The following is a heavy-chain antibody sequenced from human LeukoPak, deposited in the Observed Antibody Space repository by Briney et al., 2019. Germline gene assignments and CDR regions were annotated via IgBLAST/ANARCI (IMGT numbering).Heavy chain of an antibody. CDR2: MNHSGST. D-gene: IGHD3-10*01. J-gene: IGHJ1*01. CDR1: GVSISRGGYS. V-gene: IGHV4-34*01. CDR3: ARHGFAGAFQH. Sequence: PSETLSLTCAVSGVSISRGGYSWSWIRQPPGEGLEWIGEMNHSGSTNYSPSLKSRVIVSVDTSKNQFSLKLTSVTAADTAVYYCARHGFAGAFQHWGQGTLVTVSS.